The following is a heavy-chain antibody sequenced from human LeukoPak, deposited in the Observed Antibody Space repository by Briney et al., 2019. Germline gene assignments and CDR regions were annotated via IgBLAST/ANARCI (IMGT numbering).Heavy chain of an antibody. V-gene: IGHV4-34*01. CDR1: GGSFSGYY. CDR3: ARGTFGVVGYCYYMDV. J-gene: IGHJ6*03. Sequence: SETLSLTCAVYGGSFSGYYWSWIRQPPGKGLEWIGEINHSGSTNYNPSLKSRVTISVDTSKNQFSLKLSSVTAADTAVYYCARGTFGVVGYCYYMDVWGKGTTVTVSS. CDR2: INHSGST. D-gene: IGHD3-3*01.